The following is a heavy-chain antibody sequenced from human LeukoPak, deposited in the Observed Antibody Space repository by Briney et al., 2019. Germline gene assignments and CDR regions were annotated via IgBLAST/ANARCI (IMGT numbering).Heavy chain of an antibody. V-gene: IGHV3-21*01. D-gene: IGHD3-9*01. Sequence: GGSLRLSCAASGFTFSSYSMNWVRQAPGKGLEWVSSISSSSNIYYADSVKGRFTISRDNAKNSLYLQMNSLRAEDTAVYYCARGSLTGYYGPFDYWGQGTLVTVSS. CDR2: ISSSSNI. CDR3: ARGSLTGYYGPFDY. CDR1: GFTFSSYS. J-gene: IGHJ4*02.